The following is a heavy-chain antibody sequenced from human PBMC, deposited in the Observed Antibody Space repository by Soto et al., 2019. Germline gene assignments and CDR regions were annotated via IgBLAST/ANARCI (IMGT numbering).Heavy chain of an antibody. D-gene: IGHD7-27*01. J-gene: IGHJ4*02. CDR1: GGSISNHY. CDR2: IYYNGNT. CDR3: TRANWYSEY. Sequence: QVQLQESGPGLVKPSETLSLTCTVSGGSISNHYWSWIRQPPGKGLEWIGYIYYNGNTNYNPSLKSRFTMWVHTSKNQISLKLSAVTAADTAVYYCTRANWYSEYWGQGTLVTVSS. V-gene: IGHV4-59*11.